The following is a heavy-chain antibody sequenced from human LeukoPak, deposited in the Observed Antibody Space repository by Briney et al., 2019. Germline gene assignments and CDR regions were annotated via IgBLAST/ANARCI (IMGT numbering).Heavy chain of an antibody. V-gene: IGHV3-48*02. Sequence: GGSLRLSCAASGFTFSNYAMNWVRQAPGKGLEWVSYISGSSSAMYYADSVKGRFTISRDNAKNSLYLQMNSLRDEDTAVYYCARDGRSYYGSGSYLWGQGTQVTVSS. CDR3: ARDGRSYYGSGSYL. CDR1: GFTFSNYA. D-gene: IGHD3-10*01. J-gene: IGHJ1*01. CDR2: ISGSSSAM.